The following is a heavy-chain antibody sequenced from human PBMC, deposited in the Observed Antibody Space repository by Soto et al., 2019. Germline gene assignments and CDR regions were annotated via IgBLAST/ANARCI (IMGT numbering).Heavy chain of an antibody. CDR1: GFTFTSSA. CDR3: ASRGVYYFDH. D-gene: IGHD2-8*02. J-gene: IGHJ4*02. V-gene: IGHV3-23*01. CDR2: INSGSNT. Sequence: PGGSLRLSCAVSGFTFTSSAMSWVRQAPGKGLEWVSTINSGSNTYYADSVKGRFTISRDNYKNTLYLEMNSLRAEDTAVYYCASRGVYYFDHWGQGSLVTVSS.